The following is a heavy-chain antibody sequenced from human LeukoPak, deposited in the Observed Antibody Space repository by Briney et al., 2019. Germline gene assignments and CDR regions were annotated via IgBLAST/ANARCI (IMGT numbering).Heavy chain of an antibody. Sequence: TSETLSLTCTVSGGSISSYYWSWIRQPPGKGLEWIGYIYYSGSTNYNPSLKSRVTISVDTSKNQFSLKLSSVTAADTAVYYCARHGGYYDSSGYYMYYFDYWGQGTLVTVSS. CDR2: IYYSGST. D-gene: IGHD3-22*01. CDR1: GGSISSYY. V-gene: IGHV4-59*08. J-gene: IGHJ4*02. CDR3: ARHGGYYDSSGYYMYYFDY.